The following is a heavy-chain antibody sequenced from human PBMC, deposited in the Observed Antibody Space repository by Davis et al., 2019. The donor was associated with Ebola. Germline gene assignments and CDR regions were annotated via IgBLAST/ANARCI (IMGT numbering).Heavy chain of an antibody. J-gene: IGHJ6*02. CDR3: ARNLHDFADYGMDV. V-gene: IGHV3-48*02. CDR2: ISSSSSTI. CDR1: GGSISSSSYY. Sequence: ETLSLTCTVSGGSISSSSYYWGWVRQAPGKGLEWVSYISSSSSTIYYADSVKGRFTISRDNAKNSLYLQMNSLRDEDTAVYYCARNLHDFADYGMDVWGQGTTVTVSS. D-gene: IGHD1-7*01.